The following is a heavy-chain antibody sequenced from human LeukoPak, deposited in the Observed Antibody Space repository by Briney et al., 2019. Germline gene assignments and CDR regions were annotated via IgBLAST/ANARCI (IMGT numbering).Heavy chain of an antibody. V-gene: IGHV4-39*07. Sequence: SETLSLTCTVSGGSITSSNYYWGWIRQPPGKGLEWIGNIYYTGSTYYNPSLESRVTISADTSKNQFSLKLSSVTAADTAVYYCARGGGTGRSITMIRGVRRVYYMDVWGKGTTATVSS. CDR3: ARGGGTGRSITMIRGVRRVYYMDV. CDR1: GGSITSSNYY. D-gene: IGHD3-10*01. J-gene: IGHJ6*03. CDR2: IYYTGST.